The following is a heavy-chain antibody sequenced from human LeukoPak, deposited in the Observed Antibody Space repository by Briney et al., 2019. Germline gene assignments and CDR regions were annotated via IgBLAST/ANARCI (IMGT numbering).Heavy chain of an antibody. CDR3: ARQETMVRGVIIPYYFDY. CDR2: IYYSGST. J-gene: IGHJ4*02. D-gene: IGHD3-10*01. Sequence: PSETLSLTCTVSGGSISSSSYYWGWLRQPPGKGLEWIGSIYYSGSTYYNPSLKSRVTISVDTSKNQFSLKLSSVTAADTAVYYCARQETMVRGVIIPYYFDYWGQGTLVTVSS. CDR1: GGSISSSSYY. V-gene: IGHV4-39*01.